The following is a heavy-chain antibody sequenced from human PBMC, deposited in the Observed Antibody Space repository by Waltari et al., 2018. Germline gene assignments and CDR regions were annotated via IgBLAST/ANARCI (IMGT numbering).Heavy chain of an antibody. D-gene: IGHD6-19*01. V-gene: IGHV2-5*01. CDR1: GFSLSTRGVG. Sequence: QITLKESGPTLVKPTQTLTLTCTFSGFSLSTRGVGVGWIRRPPGKALEWLALIYWNDDKRYSPSLKSRLTSTKDTSKNQVVLTMTNMDPVDTATYYWAHRLIQYSSGWYGFDYGAREPWSPSPQ. CDR2: IYWNDDK. J-gene: IGHJ4*02. CDR3: AHRLIQYSSGWYGFDY.